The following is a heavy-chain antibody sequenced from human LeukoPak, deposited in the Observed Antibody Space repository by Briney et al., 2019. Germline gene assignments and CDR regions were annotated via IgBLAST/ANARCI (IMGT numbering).Heavy chain of an antibody. J-gene: IGHJ4*02. CDR3: ARGPPNWGMVGY. CDR1: GYTFTSFD. CDR2: MKSNNGHT. D-gene: IGHD7-27*01. V-gene: IGHV1-8*01. Sequence: VASVKVSCKASGYTFTSFDFTWVRQATGQGLEWMGWMKSNNGHTGYAQKFQGRVTMTRDTSISTAYMELSSLTFEDTAVYYCARGPPNWGMVGYWGQGTLATVSS.